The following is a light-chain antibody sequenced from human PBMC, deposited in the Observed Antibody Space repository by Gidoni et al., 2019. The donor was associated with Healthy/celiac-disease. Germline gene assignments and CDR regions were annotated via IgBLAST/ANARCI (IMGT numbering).Light chain of an antibody. Sequence: VLAQSPGTLSLSPGERATLSCRASQSVSSSYLAWYQQKPGQDPRLLIYGASSRATGIPDRFSGSGSGTDFTLTISRLEPEDFAVYYCQQYGSSPMYTFGQGTKLEIK. V-gene: IGKV3-20*01. CDR3: QQYGSSPMYT. CDR2: GAS. CDR1: QSVSSSY. J-gene: IGKJ2*01.